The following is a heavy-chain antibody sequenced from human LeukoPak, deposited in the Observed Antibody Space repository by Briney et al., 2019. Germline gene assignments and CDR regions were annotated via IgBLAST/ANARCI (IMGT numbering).Heavy chain of an antibody. V-gene: IGHV4-34*01. CDR2: INHSGST. CDR3: ARDVWSGHYYFDY. D-gene: IGHD3-3*01. CDR1: GGSFSGYY. Sequence: SETLSLTCAVYGGSFSGYYWSWIRQPPGKGLEWIGEINHSGSTNYNPSLKSRVTISVDTSKNQFSLKLSSVTAADTAVCYCARDVWSGHYYFDYWGQGTLVTVSS. J-gene: IGHJ4*02.